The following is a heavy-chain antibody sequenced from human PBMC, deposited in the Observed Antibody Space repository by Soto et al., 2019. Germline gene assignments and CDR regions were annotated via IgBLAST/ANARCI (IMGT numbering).Heavy chain of an antibody. V-gene: IGHV4-59*12. CDR1: GGSISSYY. D-gene: IGHD3-22*01. Sequence: SETLSLTCTVSGGSISSYYWSWIRQPPGKGLEWIGYIYYSGSTYYNPSLKSRVTISVDRSKNQFSLKLSSVTAADTAVYYCARINFDYYDSSGYSRWFDPWGQGTLVTVSS. J-gene: IGHJ5*02. CDR2: IYYSGST. CDR3: ARINFDYYDSSGYSRWFDP.